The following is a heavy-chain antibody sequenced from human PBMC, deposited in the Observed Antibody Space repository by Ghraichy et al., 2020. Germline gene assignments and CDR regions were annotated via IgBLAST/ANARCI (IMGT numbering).Heavy chain of an antibody. Sequence: SETLSLTCTVSGGSVSSGDYYWSWIRQPPGKGLEWIGYLYYSGSTNYNPSLKSRVSISVDTSKNQFSLKLSSVTAADTAVYYCARDGCDYGAYNWFDPWGQRTLFTVLS. D-gene: IGHD4-17*01. CDR3: ARDGCDYGAYNWFDP. J-gene: IGHJ5*02. V-gene: IGHV4-61*08. CDR1: GGSVSSGDYY. CDR2: LYYSGST.